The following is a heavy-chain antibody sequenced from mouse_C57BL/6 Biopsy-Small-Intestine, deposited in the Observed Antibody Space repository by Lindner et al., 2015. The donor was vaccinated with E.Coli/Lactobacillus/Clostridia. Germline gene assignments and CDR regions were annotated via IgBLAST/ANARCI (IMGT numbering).Heavy chain of an antibody. CDR2: IDPANGNT. Sequence: EVQLQESGAELVKPGASVKLSCTASGFNIKDTYMHWVKQRPEQGLEWIGRIDPANGNTKYASKFQGKATITADTSSNTVYMQLSSLTSEDTAVYYCARDSSGTRYAMDYWGQGTSVTVSS. CDR1: GFNIKDTY. CDR3: ARDSSGTRYAMDY. D-gene: IGHD3-2*01. J-gene: IGHJ4*01. V-gene: IGHV14-3*02.